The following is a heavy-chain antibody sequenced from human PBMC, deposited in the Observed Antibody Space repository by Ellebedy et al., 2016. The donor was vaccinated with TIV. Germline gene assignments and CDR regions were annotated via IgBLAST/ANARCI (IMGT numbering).Heavy chain of an antibody. CDR2: ISSDGRTT. CDR1: GFTITNYW. Sequence: GESLKISCVASGFTITNYWMHWVRQAPGKGLVWVSSISSDGRTTRYADSVQGRFTISRDNFRSSLSLQMNSLKVEDTALYYCAREVLASSKGGPFDIWGQGTMVTVSP. D-gene: IGHD2-15*01. V-gene: IGHV3-74*01. CDR3: AREVLASSKGGPFDI. J-gene: IGHJ3*02.